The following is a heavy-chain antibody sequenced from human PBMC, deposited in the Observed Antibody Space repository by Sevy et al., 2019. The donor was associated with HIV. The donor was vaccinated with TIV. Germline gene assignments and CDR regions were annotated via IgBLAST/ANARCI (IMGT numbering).Heavy chain of an antibody. D-gene: IGHD3-16*01. CDR1: GFTFNNFW. CDR3: ARDVGGGYFDY. Sequence: GSLRLSCVASGFTFNNFWMAWVRQAPGKGLVWFANIKPDGSESNHVGSVKGRFTISRDNAKNSLYLQMNSLTAEDTAVYYCARDVGGGYFDYWGQGTLVTVSS. V-gene: IGHV3-7*03. J-gene: IGHJ4*01. CDR2: IKPDGSES.